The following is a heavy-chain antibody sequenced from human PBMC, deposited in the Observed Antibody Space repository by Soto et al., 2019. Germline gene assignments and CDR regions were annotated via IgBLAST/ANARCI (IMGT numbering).Heavy chain of an antibody. J-gene: IGHJ4*02. CDR2: INAGNGNT. CDR3: ASAGQWSDFDY. CDR1: GYTFTSYA. Sequence: ASVKISCKASGYTFTSYAMHWVRQAPGQRLEWMGWINAGNGNTKYSQKFQGRVTITRDTSASTAYMELSSLRSEDTAVYYCASAGQWSDFDYWGQGNLVPVSP. V-gene: IGHV1-3*01. D-gene: IGHD2-8*01.